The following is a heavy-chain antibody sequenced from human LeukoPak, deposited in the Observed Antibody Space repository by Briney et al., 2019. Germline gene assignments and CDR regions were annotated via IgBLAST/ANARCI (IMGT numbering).Heavy chain of an antibody. J-gene: IGHJ4*02. CDR3: AKDRYSYAFEYSDS. CDR1: GFSFSSYG. D-gene: IGHD5-18*01. CDR2: ISNDGSKK. Sequence: GGSLRLSCAASGFSFSSYGMHWVRQAPGKGLDWVAVISNDGSKKYYADSVKGRFTISRDNSKNTLSLQVSSLRTEDTAVYYCAKDRYSYAFEYSDSWGQGTLVTVSS. V-gene: IGHV3-30*18.